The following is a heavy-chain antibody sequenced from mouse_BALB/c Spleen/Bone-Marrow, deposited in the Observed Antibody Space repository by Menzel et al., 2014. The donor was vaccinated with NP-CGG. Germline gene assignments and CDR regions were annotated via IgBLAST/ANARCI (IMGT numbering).Heavy chain of an antibody. CDR1: GYTFTSYW. J-gene: IGHJ3*01. CDR3: ARRDNAPFAY. Sequence: QVQLQQSGAELVKPGPPVKLSCKASGYTFTSYWMTWVKQRPGRGLEWIGRIDPSDSETHYNQEFKDKATLTVDKSSSTAYLQLGSPTSEDSAVYYCARRDNAPFAYWGQGTLVTVSA. D-gene: IGHD1-3*01. V-gene: IGHV1-69*02. CDR2: IDPSDSET.